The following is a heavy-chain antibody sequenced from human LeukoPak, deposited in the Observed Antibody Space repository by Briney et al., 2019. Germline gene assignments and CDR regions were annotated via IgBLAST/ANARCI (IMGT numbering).Heavy chain of an antibody. V-gene: IGHV3-21*01. CDR1: GFTFSSYS. D-gene: IGHD2-21*02. CDR2: ISSSSRYI. CDR3: ARGRAYCGGDCYPHWFDP. Sequence: GGSLRLSCAASGFTFSSYSMNWVRQAPGEGLEWVSSISSSSRYIYYADSVKGRFTISRDNAKNSLSLQMNSLRAEDTAVYYCARGRAYCGGDCYPHWFDPWGQGTPVTVSS. J-gene: IGHJ5*02.